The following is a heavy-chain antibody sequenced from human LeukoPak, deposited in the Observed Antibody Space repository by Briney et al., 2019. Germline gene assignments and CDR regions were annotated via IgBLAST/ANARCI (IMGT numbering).Heavy chain of an antibody. D-gene: IGHD3-9*01. V-gene: IGHV3-30*18. CDR3: AKDTSSTYYDILTGSQGLDY. CDR2: ISYDGSNK. Sequence: GGSLRLSCAASGFTFSSYGMHWVRQALGKGLEWVAVISYDGSNKYYADSVKGRFTTSRDNSKNTLYLQMNSLRAEDTAVYFCAKDTSSTYYDILTGSQGLDYWGQGTLVTVSS. J-gene: IGHJ4*02. CDR1: GFTFSSYG.